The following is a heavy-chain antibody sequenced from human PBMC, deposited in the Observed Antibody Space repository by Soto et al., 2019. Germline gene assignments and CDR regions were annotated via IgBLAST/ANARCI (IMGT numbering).Heavy chain of an antibody. CDR1: AGSISSGDYY. V-gene: IGHV4-30-4*08. CDR2: IYYSGST. CDR3: AGAAMYYYDSSGYYSY. D-gene: IGHD3-22*01. J-gene: IGHJ4*02. Sequence: SETLSLTCTLSAGSISSGDYYWSWIRQPPGKGLEWIGYIYYSGSTYYNPSLKSRVTISVDTSKNQFSLKLCSVTAADTAVYYCAGAAMYYYDSSGYYSYWGQGTLVTVSS.